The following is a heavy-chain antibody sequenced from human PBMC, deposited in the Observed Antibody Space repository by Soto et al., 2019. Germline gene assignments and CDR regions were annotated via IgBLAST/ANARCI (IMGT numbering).Heavy chain of an antibody. CDR1: GNTFTTYC. V-gene: IGHV5-51*01. Sequence: PGESLKISCKGSGNTFTTYCINWVRQMPGKGLEWMGLIYVGDSDTRYSPSFQGQVTISADKSISTAYLQWSSLKASDTAVYYCARGRWELLNDFDYWGQGTLVTVSS. CDR2: IYVGDSDT. J-gene: IGHJ4*02. CDR3: ARGRWELLNDFDY. D-gene: IGHD1-26*01.